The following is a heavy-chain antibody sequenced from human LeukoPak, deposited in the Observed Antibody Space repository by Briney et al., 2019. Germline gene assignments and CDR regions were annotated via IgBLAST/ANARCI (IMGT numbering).Heavy chain of an antibody. J-gene: IGHJ4*02. Sequence: GASVNVSFNSSGYTFTDFYMHLVRQAPGQGHEWMGWINPNSGGTNYAQDFQGRVTMTRDTSINTAYMELSRLRSDDTAMYYCARDLSYYGSGSYYFDYWGQGTLVTVSS. CDR2: INPNSGGT. CDR1: GYTFTDFY. D-gene: IGHD3-10*01. CDR3: ARDLSYYGSGSYYFDY. V-gene: IGHV1-2*02.